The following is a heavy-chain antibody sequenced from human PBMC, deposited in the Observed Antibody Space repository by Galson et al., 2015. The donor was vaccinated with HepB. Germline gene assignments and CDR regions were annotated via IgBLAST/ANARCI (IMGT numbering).Heavy chain of an antibody. Sequence: SLRLSCAVAGFTFNNYAMSWVRQAPGKGLEWVSGISGTGGTIYYEHPVKGRFTVSRDNSRNTLYLQMNSLRGEDTAVYYCAKADDILTGYNYFDSWGQGSLVTVSS. V-gene: IGHV3-23*02. D-gene: IGHD3-9*01. CDR2: ISGTGGTI. CDR1: GFTFNNYA. CDR3: AKADDILTGYNYFDS. J-gene: IGHJ4*02.